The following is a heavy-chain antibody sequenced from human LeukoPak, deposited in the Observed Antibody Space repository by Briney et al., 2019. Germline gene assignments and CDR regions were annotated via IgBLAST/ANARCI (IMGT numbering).Heavy chain of an antibody. CDR2: IIPIFGIA. CDR1: GGTFSSYA. V-gene: IGHV1-69*04. D-gene: IGHD3-16*01. J-gene: IGHJ4*02. Sequence: SVKVSCKASGGTFSSYAISWVRQAPGQGLEWMGRIIPIFGIANYAQKFQGRVMITADKSTSTAYMELSSLRSEDTAVYYCARESGGISPNFDYWGQGTLVTVSS. CDR3: ARESGGISPNFDY.